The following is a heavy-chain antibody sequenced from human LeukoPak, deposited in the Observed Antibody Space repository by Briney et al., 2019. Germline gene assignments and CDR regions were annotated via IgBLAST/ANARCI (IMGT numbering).Heavy chain of an antibody. J-gene: IGHJ4*01. D-gene: IGHD6-19*01. CDR1: GFTFSSYE. CDR3: ARDWGSGWYCGY. V-gene: IGHV3-48*03. Sequence: GGSLRLSCAASGFTFSSYEMNWVRQAPGKGLEWVSYISSSGSTIYYADSVKGRFTISRDNAKNSLSLQMNSLRAEDTAFYYCARDWGSGWYCGYWGHGTLVTVSS. CDR2: ISSSGSTI.